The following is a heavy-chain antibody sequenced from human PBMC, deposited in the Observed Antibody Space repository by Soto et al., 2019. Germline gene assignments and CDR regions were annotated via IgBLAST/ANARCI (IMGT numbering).Heavy chain of an antibody. CDR1: GITFSSYW. V-gene: IGHV3-7*01. CDR2: IKQDGSEK. D-gene: IGHD6-19*01. Sequence: GGSLRLSYAASGITFSSYWMKWVRQAPGKGLEWVANIKQDGSEKNYVDSVKGRFTISRDNAKNSPCLQMNSLTAEDTAVYYCARAGYSSGWRFDYWGQGTLVTVSS. CDR3: ARAGYSSGWRFDY. J-gene: IGHJ4*02.